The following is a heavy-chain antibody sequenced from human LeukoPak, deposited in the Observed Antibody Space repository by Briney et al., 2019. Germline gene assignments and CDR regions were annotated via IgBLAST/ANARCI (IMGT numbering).Heavy chain of an antibody. V-gene: IGHV2-5*02. CDR2: IYWDDDK. CDR1: GFSLRTRGVG. J-gene: IGHJ4*02. CDR3: ARSDCSSTSCYLFDY. D-gene: IGHD2-2*01. Sequence: SGPTLVNPPQTLTLTCTFSGFSLRTRGVGVGWIRQPPGKALEWLALIYWDDDKRYSPSLKSRLTITKDTSKNQVVLTMTNMDPVDTATYYCARSDCSSTSCYLFDYWGQGTLVTVSS.